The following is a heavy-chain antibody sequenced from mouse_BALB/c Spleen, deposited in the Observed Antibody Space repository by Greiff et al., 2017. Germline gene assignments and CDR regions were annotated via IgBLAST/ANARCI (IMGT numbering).Heavy chain of an antibody. D-gene: IGHD1-1*01. CDR3: ARRGRGDFDY. J-gene: IGHJ2*01. Sequence: QVQLQQSGAELAKPGASVKMSCKASGYTFTSYWMHWVKQRPGQGLEWIGYINPSTGYTEYNQKFKDKATLTADKSSSTAYMQLSSLTSEDSAVYYCARRGRGDFDYWGQGTTLTVSS. V-gene: IGHV1-7*01. CDR2: INPSTGYT. CDR1: GYTFTSYW.